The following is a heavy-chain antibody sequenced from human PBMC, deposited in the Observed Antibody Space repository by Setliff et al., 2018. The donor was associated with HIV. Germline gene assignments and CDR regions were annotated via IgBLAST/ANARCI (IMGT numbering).Heavy chain of an antibody. CDR1: GGSIISGGYY. CDR3: ARDRYAGEIDY. D-gene: IGHD3-10*01. J-gene: IGHJ4*02. V-gene: IGHV4-31*03. Sequence: SETLSLTCSISGGSIISGGYYWSWIRQHPEKGLEWIGYIYFTGKTYYNPSLKSRVSISVDTSKDQFSLNLKPVTAADTATYYCARDRYAGEIDYWGQGTLVTVSS. CDR2: IYFTGKT.